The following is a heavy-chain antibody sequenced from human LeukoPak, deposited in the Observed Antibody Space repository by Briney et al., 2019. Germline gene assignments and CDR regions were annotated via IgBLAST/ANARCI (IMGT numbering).Heavy chain of an antibody. D-gene: IGHD3-3*01. CDR1: GYTFTDYY. J-gene: IGHJ3*02. V-gene: IGHV1-69-2*01. Sequence: ASVKISCKVSGYTFTDYYMHWVQQAPGKGLEWMGLVDPEDGETIYAEKFQGRVTITADTSTDTAYMELSSLRSEDTAVYHCAPTWRLPRSGHAFDIWGQGTMVTVSS. CDR2: VDPEDGET. CDR3: APTWRLPRSGHAFDI.